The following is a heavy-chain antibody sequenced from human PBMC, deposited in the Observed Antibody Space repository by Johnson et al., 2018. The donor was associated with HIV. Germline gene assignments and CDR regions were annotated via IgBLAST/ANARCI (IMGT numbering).Heavy chain of an antibody. V-gene: IGHV3/OR16-10*03. CDR3: AKGGYSYGNAFDI. D-gene: IGHD5-18*01. CDR2: IGTGGGT. CDR1: GFTFSSYA. Sequence: VQLVESGGGVVQPGRSLRLSCAASGFTFSSYAMHWVRQAPGKGLEWVSAIGTGGGTYYADSVKGRFTISRDNSKNTLYLQMNSLRAEDTAVYYCAKGGYSYGNAFDIWGQGTMVTVSS. J-gene: IGHJ3*02.